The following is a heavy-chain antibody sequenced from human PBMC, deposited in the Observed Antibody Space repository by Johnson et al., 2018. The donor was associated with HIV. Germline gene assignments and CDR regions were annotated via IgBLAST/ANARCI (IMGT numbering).Heavy chain of an antibody. CDR1: GFTFDDYG. Sequence: VQLVESGGGVERRGGSLRLSWAASGFTFDDYGMSWVRQAPGKGLGGGSGINGKGGGTGYGDSGRGRLPIPRGNAKNSRYLQRNSQSAEDTALYYCTRGRLTYYYDSSGDDAFVIWGQVTMVTVSS. D-gene: IGHD3-22*01. V-gene: IGHV3-20*04. CDR3: TRGRLTYYYDSSGDDAFVI. J-gene: IGHJ3*02. CDR2: INGKGGGT.